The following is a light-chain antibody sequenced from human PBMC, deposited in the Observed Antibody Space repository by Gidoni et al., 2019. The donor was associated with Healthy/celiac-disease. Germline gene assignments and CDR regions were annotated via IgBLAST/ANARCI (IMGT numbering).Light chain of an antibody. CDR2: QDS. CDR1: KLGDKY. J-gene: IGLJ3*02. Sequence: SYELTQPPSVSVSPGQTASITCAGDKLGDKYACWYQQKPGPSPVPVIYQDSKRPSGIPERFSGSDSGNTATLTSRETQAMDEADYYCQAWDSSSWVFGGGTKLTVL. V-gene: IGLV3-1*01. CDR3: QAWDSSSWV.